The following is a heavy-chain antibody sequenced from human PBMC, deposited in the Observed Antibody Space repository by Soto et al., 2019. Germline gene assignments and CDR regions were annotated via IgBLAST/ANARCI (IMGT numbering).Heavy chain of an antibody. CDR3: ARHVGYSSSWYSTRFGYYYYGMDV. J-gene: IGHJ6*02. Sequence: PGESLKISCKGSGYSFTSYWISWVRQMPGKGLEWMGRIDPSDSYTNYSPSFQGHVTISADKSISTAYLQWSSLKASDTAMYYCARHVGYSSSWYSTRFGYYYYGMDVWGQGTTVTVSS. CDR1: GYSFTSYW. V-gene: IGHV5-10-1*01. CDR2: IDPSDSYT. D-gene: IGHD6-13*01.